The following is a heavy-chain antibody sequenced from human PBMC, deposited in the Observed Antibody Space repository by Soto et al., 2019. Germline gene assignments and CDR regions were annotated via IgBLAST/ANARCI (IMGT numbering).Heavy chain of an antibody. D-gene: IGHD1-1*01. CDR3: ARSGDNFNVLDY. CDR1: GFTFSDYY. V-gene: IGHV3-11*06. CDR2: SSDSGTFA. J-gene: IGHJ4*02. Sequence: GGSLRLSCAASGFTFSDYYMSWVRQAPGRGLEWISYSSDSGTFARYATSVKGRFSISRDNANNSLYLEMNSLRVEDTAVYYCARSGDNFNVLDYWGQGTPVTVSS.